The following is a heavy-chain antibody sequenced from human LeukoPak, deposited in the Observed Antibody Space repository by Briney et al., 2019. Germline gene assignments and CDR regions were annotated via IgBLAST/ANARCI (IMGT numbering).Heavy chain of an antibody. CDR3: AILGYSSSVFDC. Sequence: GGSLRLSCAASEFTFSNYAIHWVRQAPGKGLEWAALISKDGTNKYYPDSVKGRFTISRDNSKNTLYLQMNSLRAEDTAVYYCAILGYSSSVFDCWGQGTLVTVSS. J-gene: IGHJ4*02. D-gene: IGHD6-13*01. V-gene: IGHV3-30-3*01. CDR2: ISKDGTNK. CDR1: EFTFSNYA.